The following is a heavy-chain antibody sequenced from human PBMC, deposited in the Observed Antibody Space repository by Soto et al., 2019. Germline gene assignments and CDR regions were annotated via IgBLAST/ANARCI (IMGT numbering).Heavy chain of an antibody. J-gene: IGHJ2*01. V-gene: IGHV3-23*01. CDR1: GFTFSSYA. CDR2: ISGSGGST. CDR3: AKVSPETTYWYFDL. Sequence: EVQLLESGGGLVQPGGSLRLSCAASGFTFSSYAMSWVRQAPGKGLEWVSAISGSGGSTYYADSVKGRFTISRDNSKNPLYLQRNRLGAEDTAVYYCAKVSPETTYWYFDLWGRGTLVTVSS. D-gene: IGHD4-17*01.